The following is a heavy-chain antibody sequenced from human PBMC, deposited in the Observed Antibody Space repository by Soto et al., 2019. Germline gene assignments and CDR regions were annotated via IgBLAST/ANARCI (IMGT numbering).Heavy chain of an antibody. CDR3: ASAPCSSSWYTFDP. D-gene: IGHD6-13*01. CDR2: VHSGGNT. CDR1: GFTVNSNY. V-gene: IGHV3-66*01. Sequence: DVQLVESGGGLVQPGGSLRVSCAASGFTVNSNYMSWVRQAPGNGVVWVSVVHSGGNTYYADSVKGRFTISKDIPKLQLYLQMDGLRAEDTAVYYCASAPCSSSWYTFDPWGQGTLVTVSS. J-gene: IGHJ5*02.